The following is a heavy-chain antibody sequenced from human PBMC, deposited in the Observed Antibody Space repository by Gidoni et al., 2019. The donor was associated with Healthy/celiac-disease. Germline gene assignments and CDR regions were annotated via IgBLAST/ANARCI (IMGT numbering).Heavy chain of an antibody. CDR3: ARDLSSMGSAFGY. D-gene: IGHD3-10*01. J-gene: IGHJ4*02. CDR1: GFTFSSYG. Sequence: QVQLVESGGGVVQPGRSLGLSCAASGFTFSSYGMHWVRQAPGKGLEWVAVIWYDGSNKYYADSVKGRFTISRDNSKNTLYLQMNSLRAEDTAVYYCARDLSSMGSAFGYCGQGTLVTVSS. CDR2: IWYDGSNK. V-gene: IGHV3-33*01.